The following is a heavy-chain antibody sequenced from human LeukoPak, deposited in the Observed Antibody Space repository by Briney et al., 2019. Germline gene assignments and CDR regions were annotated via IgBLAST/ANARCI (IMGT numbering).Heavy chain of an antibody. Sequence: PSETLSLTCTVSGGSISSYYWSWIRQPPGKGLELIGYIYYSGSTNYNPSLKSRVTISVDTSKNQLSLKLSSVIAADTAVYYCARGLRDWFDPWGQGTLVTVSS. CDR1: GGSISSYY. V-gene: IGHV4-59*01. CDR3: ARGLRDWFDP. D-gene: IGHD3-16*01. J-gene: IGHJ5*02. CDR2: IYYSGST.